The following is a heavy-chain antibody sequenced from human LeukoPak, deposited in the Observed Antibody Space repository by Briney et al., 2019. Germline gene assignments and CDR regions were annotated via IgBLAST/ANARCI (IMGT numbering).Heavy chain of an antibody. CDR2: INQDGSDK. Sequence: GGSLRLSCAASGLTFSIHWMNWVRQAPGKGLECVANINQDGSDKYYVDSVKGRFTISRDNTKNSLYLRMNSLRAEDTAVYYCVGGDYWGQGTLVTVSS. CDR3: VGGDY. J-gene: IGHJ4*02. CDR1: GLTFSIHW. V-gene: IGHV3-7*01.